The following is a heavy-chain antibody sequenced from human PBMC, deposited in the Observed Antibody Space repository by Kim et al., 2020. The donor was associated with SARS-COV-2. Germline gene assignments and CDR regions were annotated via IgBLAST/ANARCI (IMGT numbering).Heavy chain of an antibody. V-gene: IGHV4-39*07. CDR2: VYNSGTT. J-gene: IGHJ4*02. CDR3: ACNVGSTPDYYFDY. Sequence: SETLSLTCSVSGVSISTNYHYWGLVRQPPGKGLEWIGIVYNSGTTYYNPSLKSRVTISGDTSKNQFSLNMRSVTAADTAVYYCACNVGSTPDYYFDYWGRGALVTVSS. D-gene: IGHD1-26*01. CDR1: GVSISTNYHY.